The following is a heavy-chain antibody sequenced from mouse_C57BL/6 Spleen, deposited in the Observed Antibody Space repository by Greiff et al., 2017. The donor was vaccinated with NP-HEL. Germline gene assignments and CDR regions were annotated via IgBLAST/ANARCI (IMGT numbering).Heavy chain of an antibody. CDR3: ARDRGDYYGSKGFAY. Sequence: EVKLMESGGGLVKPGGSLKLSCAASGFTFSSYAMSWVRQTPEKRLEWVATISDGGSYTYYPDNVKGRFTISRDNAKNNLYLQMSHLKAEDTAMYYGARDRGDYYGSKGFAYWGQGTLVTVSA. CDR1: GFTFSSYA. J-gene: IGHJ3*01. CDR2: ISDGGSYT. D-gene: IGHD1-1*01. V-gene: IGHV5-4*01.